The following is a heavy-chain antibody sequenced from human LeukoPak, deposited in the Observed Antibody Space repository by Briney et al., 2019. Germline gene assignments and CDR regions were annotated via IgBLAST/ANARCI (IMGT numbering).Heavy chain of an antibody. CDR3: ASSNGYSSGWYLPITDY. CDR2: ISGYNGNT. J-gene: IGHJ4*02. D-gene: IGHD6-19*01. CDR1: GYTFTSYG. Sequence: ASVKVSCTASGYTFTSYGISWVRQAPGQGLEWMGWISGYNGNTNYAQKLQGRVTMTTDTSTSTAYMELRSLRSEDTAVYYCASSNGYSSGWYLPITDYWGQGTLVTVSS. V-gene: IGHV1-18*01.